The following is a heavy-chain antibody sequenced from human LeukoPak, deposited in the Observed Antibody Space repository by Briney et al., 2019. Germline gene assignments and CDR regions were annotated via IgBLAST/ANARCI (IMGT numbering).Heavy chain of an antibody. J-gene: IGHJ4*02. CDR2: ISGSAGST. CDR3: AKGPASTWYKYYFDY. V-gene: IGHV3-23*01. CDR1: GFTFSNYA. Sequence: GGSLRLSCAASGFTFSNYAMSWVRQAPGKGLEWVSAISGSAGSTYYADSVKGRFTISRDNSRNTLYLRMNSLRAEDTALYYCAKGPASTWYKYYFDYWGQGTLVTVSS. D-gene: IGHD6-13*01.